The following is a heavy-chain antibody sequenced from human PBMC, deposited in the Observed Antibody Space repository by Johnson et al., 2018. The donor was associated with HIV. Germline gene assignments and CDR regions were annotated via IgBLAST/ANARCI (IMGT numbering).Heavy chain of an antibody. D-gene: IGHD2/OR15-2a*01. J-gene: IGHJ3*02. CDR1: GFTFRNYW. CDR2: ISTDGGRT. V-gene: IGHV3-74*01. CDR3: VRDEYSFHI. Sequence: VQLVESGGGLVQPGGTLRLSCVVSGFTFRNYWMEWVRQAPGKGLVWVSRISTDGGRTTYADSVKDRFTISRDNAKNTLYLEMSGLRADDTAVYYCVRDEYSFHIWGRGTLVTVYS.